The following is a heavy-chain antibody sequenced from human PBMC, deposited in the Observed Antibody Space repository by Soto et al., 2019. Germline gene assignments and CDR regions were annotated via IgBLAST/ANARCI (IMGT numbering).Heavy chain of an antibody. D-gene: IGHD6-13*01. V-gene: IGHV3-21*05. CDR1: GFTFSSYE. CDR2: ISSSSSYT. CDR3: ARTPPIAAAGTYYFDY. J-gene: IGHJ4*02. Sequence: PGGSLRLSCAASGFTFSSYEMNWVRQAPGKGLEWVSYISSSSSYTNYADSVKGRFTISRDNAKNSLYLQMNSLRAEDTAVYYCARTPPIAAAGTYYFDYWGQGTLVTVSS.